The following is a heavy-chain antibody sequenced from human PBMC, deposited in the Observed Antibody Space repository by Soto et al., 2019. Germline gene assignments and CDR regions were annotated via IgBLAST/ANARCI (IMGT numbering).Heavy chain of an antibody. CDR2: IYYSGST. Sequence: SETLSLTCTVSGGSISSCGYCWIWIRQHPGKGLEWIGYIYYSGSTYYNPNLKSRVTISVDTSKNQFSLKLSSVTAADTAVYYCARGKYYSNAFDIWGQGTMVTVSS. CDR3: ARGKYYSNAFDI. J-gene: IGHJ3*02. D-gene: IGHD3-10*01. CDR1: GGSISSCGYC. V-gene: IGHV4-31*03.